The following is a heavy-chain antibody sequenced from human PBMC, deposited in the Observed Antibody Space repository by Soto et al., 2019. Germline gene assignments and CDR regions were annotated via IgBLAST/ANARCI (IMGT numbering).Heavy chain of an antibody. CDR3: ARDQLRFLEWLLYGMDV. CDR2: ISYDGSNK. Sequence: QVQLVESGGGVVQPGRTLRLSCAASGFTFSSYAMHWVRQAPGKGLEWVAVISYDGSNKYYADSVKGRFTISRDNSKNTLYLQMNSLRAVDTAVYYCARDQLRFLEWLLYGMDVWGQGTTVTVSS. D-gene: IGHD3-3*01. J-gene: IGHJ6*02. CDR1: GFTFSSYA. V-gene: IGHV3-30-3*01.